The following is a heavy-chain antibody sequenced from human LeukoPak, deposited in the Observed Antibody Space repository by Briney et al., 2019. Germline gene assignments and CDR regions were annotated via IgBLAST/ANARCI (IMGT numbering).Heavy chain of an antibody. V-gene: IGHV4-31*03. Sequence: PSETLSLTCTVSGGSISSGGYYWSWIRQHPGKGLEWIGYIYYSGSTYYNPSLKSRVTISVDTSKNQFSLKPSSVTAADTAVYYCARDTYGSGTFDYWGQGTLVTVSS. D-gene: IGHD3-10*01. CDR3: ARDTYGSGTFDY. J-gene: IGHJ4*02. CDR1: GGSISSGGYY. CDR2: IYYSGST.